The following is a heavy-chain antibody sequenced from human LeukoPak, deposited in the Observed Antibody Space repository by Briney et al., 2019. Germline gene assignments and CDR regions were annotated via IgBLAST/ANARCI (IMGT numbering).Heavy chain of an antibody. J-gene: IGHJ5*02. V-gene: IGHV5-51*01. Sequence: GESLKISCKGSGYSFTSYWIGWVRQMPGKGLEWMGIIYPGDSDTRYSPSFQGQVTISADKSISTAYLRWSSLKASDTAMYYCARQQLGYCSSTSCFWFDPWGQGTLVTVSS. CDR2: IYPGDSDT. CDR3: ARQQLGYCSSTSCFWFDP. CDR1: GYSFTSYW. D-gene: IGHD2-2*01.